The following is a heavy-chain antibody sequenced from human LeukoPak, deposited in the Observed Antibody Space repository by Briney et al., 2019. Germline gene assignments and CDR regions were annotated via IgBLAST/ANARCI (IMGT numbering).Heavy chain of an antibody. CDR1: GFTFSSYS. Sequence: GGSLRLSCAASGFTFSSYSMNWVRQAPGKGLEWVSSISSSSSYIYYADSVKGRFTISRDNAKNSLYLQMNSLRAEDTAVYYCARGGAYCGGDCYPGFDYWGQGTLVTVSS. CDR3: ARGGAYCGGDCYPGFDY. D-gene: IGHD2-21*02. CDR2: ISSSSSYI. J-gene: IGHJ4*02. V-gene: IGHV3-21*01.